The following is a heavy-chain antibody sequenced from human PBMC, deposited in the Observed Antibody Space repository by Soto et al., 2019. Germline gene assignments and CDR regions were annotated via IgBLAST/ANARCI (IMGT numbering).Heavy chain of an antibody. Sequence: QVQLQQWGAGLLKPSETLSLTCAVYGGSFSGYYWSWIRQPPGKGLEWIGEINHSGSTNYNPSLKSRVTISVDTSKNQFSLKLSSVTAADTAVYYCARVHSSSWYAPLIAVAGTWFDPWGQGTLVTVSS. J-gene: IGHJ5*02. CDR2: INHSGST. CDR3: ARVHSSSWYAPLIAVAGTWFDP. V-gene: IGHV4-34*01. D-gene: IGHD6-19*01. CDR1: GGSFSGYY.